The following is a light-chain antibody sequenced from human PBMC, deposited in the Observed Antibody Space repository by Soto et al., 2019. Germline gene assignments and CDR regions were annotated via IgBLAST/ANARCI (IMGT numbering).Light chain of an antibody. CDR2: GAS. V-gene: IGKV3-20*01. Sequence: EIVLTQSPGSLSLSPGEGATLSCRASQSVSSTFLAWYQQKPGQAPRLLIYGASSRATGIPDRFSGSGSGTDFTLAISRLEPDAFAVYYCQHYYDSRPTWTFGQWTKVEVK. CDR3: QHYYDSRPTWT. CDR1: QSVSSTF. J-gene: IGKJ1*01.